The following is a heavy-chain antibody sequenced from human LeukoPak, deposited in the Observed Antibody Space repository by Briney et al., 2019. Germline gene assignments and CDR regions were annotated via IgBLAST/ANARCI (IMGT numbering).Heavy chain of an antibody. CDR3: ARQVAVAGTWYYYYYYMDV. D-gene: IGHD6-19*01. J-gene: IGHJ6*03. V-gene: IGHV4-34*01. CDR2: INHRGST. CDR1: GGAFSGYY. Sequence: PSETLSLTCVVYGGAFSGYYWSWIRQPPGKGLEWIGEINHRGSTNYNPSLKSRVSISVDTSKNQFSLKLSSVTAADTAVYYCARQVAVAGTWYYYYYYMDVWGKGTTVTVSS.